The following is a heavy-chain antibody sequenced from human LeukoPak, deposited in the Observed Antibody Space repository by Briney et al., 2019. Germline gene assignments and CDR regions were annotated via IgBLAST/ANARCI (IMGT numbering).Heavy chain of an antibody. CDR1: GGSISSYY. V-gene: IGHV4-4*07. D-gene: IGHD3-22*01. J-gene: IGHJ3*02. CDR2: IYTSGST. CDR3: AREDYYDSSGYYLDAFDI. Sequence: PSETLSLTCTVSGGSISSYYWSWIRQPAGKGLEWIGRIYTSGSTNYNPSLKSRVTMSVDTSKNQFSLKLSSVTAADTAVYYCAREDYYDSSGYYLDAFDIWGQGTMVTVSS.